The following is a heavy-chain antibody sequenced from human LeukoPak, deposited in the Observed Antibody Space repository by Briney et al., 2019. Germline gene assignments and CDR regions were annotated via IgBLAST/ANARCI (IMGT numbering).Heavy chain of an antibody. D-gene: IGHD4-17*01. V-gene: IGHV1-2*02. J-gene: IGHJ6*03. CDR2: INPNSGGT. Sequence: ASVKVSCKASGYTFTGYYMHWVRQAPGQGLEWMGWINPNSGGTNYAQKFQGRVTMTRDTSISTAYMELSRLRSDDTAVYYCASSVTTYYYYYMDVWGKGTTVTISS. CDR3: ASSVTTYYYYYMDV. CDR1: GYTFTGYY.